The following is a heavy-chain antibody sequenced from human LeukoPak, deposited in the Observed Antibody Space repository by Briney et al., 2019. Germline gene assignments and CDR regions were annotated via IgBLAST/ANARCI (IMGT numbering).Heavy chain of an antibody. CDR2: IKRDGSEK. D-gene: IGHD3-10*01. CDR1: GFTFSTYW. J-gene: IGHJ4*02. V-gene: IGHV3-7*05. Sequence: GGSLRLSCAASGFTFSTYWMSWVRQPPGKGLEWVANIKRDGSEKYYVDSVKGRFTISRDNAKNSLYLQMDSLRAEDTAVYYCAGRRDGPVDYWGQGTLVTVSS. CDR3: AGRRDGPVDY.